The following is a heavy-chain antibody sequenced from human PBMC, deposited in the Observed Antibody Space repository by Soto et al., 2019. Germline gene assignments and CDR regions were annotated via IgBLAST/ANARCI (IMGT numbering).Heavy chain of an antibody. CDR1: GFSFSDYG. CDR2: ISYDGNKK. V-gene: IGHV3-30*18. Sequence: QEQLVESGGGVVQPGRSLRLSCAASGFSFSDYGMHWVRQAPGKGLEWLSLISYDGNKKYYRDTVKGRFTISRDNSNNTLYLQTTGLRAEDTAIISCAEEVTYDYGASAGNWLDPSGQGNVVTVPS. D-gene: IGHD4-17*01. J-gene: IGHJ5*02. CDR3: AEEVTYDYGASAGNWLDP.